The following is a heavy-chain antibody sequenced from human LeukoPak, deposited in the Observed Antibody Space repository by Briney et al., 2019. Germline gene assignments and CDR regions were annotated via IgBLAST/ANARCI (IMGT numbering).Heavy chain of an antibody. CDR3: ARDAGDYGSGSYYNEYYYYGMDV. D-gene: IGHD3-10*01. CDR1: GGSISTY. CDR2: IYYSGNT. J-gene: IGHJ6*02. Sequence: SETLSLTCTVSGGSISTYWSWIRQPPVKGLEWIGYIYYSGNTHYNPSLKSRVTISLDRSKNQFSLRLSSVTAADTAVYYCARDAGDYGSGSYYNEYYYYGMDVWGQGTTVTVSS. V-gene: IGHV4-59*01.